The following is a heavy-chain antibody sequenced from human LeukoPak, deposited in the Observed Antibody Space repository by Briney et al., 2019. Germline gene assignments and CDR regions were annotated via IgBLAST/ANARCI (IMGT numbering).Heavy chain of an antibody. V-gene: IGHV3-48*04. CDR1: GFTFSSYG. J-gene: IGHJ4*02. Sequence: PGGTLRLSCAASGFTFSSYGMNWVRQAPGKGLEWVSYISSSGSTIYYADSVKGRFTISRDNAKNSLYLQMNSLRAEDTAVYYCARHVVAVGFDYWGQGTLVTVSS. D-gene: IGHD3-22*01. CDR3: ARHVVAVGFDY. CDR2: ISSSGSTI.